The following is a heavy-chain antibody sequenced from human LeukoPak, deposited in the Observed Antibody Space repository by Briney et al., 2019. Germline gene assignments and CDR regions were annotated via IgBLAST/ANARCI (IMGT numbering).Heavy chain of an antibody. CDR3: AGGIAVANYYYYMDV. CDR2: ISSSSSYT. D-gene: IGHD6-19*01. CDR1: GFIFNDYY. J-gene: IGHJ6*03. V-gene: IGHV3-11*06. Sequence: GGSLRLSCAASGFIFNDYYMGWIRQAPGKGLEWVSSISSSSSYTYYADSVKGRFTISRDNAKNSLYLQMNSLRAEDTAMYYCAGGIAVANYYYYMDVWGKGTTVTISS.